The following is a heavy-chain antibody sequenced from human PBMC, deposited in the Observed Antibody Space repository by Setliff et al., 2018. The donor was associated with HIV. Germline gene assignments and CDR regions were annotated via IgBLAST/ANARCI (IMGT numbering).Heavy chain of an antibody. J-gene: IGHJ3*02. CDR3: ASAGAWQRNALDI. V-gene: IGHV1-46*01. CDR1: GYSFTNHY. CDR2: INPTGGST. D-gene: IGHD5-12*01. Sequence: AASVKVSCKPSGYSFTNHYMHWVRQVPGQGLEWMGVINPTGGSTRNTQKFQGRVAMTRDTSTSTVYMELSSLRSEDTAVYYCASAGAWQRNALDIWGQGTMVTVSS.